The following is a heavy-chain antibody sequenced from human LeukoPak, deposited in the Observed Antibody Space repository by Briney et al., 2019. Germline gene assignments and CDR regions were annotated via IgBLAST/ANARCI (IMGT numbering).Heavy chain of an antibody. CDR2: IDWDDDK. CDR1: GFSLSTSGMC. V-gene: IGHV2-70*11. J-gene: IGHJ4*02. CDR3: ARTHGLRSSGSYGLYY. Sequence: SGPTLVKPTQTLTLTCTFSGFSLSTSGMCVSWIRQPPGKALEWLARIDWDDDKYYSTSLKTRLTISKDTSKNQVVLTMTNMDPVDAATYYCARTHGLRSSGSYGLYYWGQGTLVTVSS. D-gene: IGHD1-26*01.